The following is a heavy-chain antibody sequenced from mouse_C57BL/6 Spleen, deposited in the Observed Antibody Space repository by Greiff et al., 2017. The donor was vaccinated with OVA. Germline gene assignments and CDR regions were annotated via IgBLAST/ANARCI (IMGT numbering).Heavy chain of an antibody. V-gene: IGHV1-82*01. CDR3: ARWGGSPRYFDV. CDR1: GYAFSSSW. CDR2: IYPGDGDT. Sequence: VQLQQSGPELVKPGASVKISCKASGYAFSSSWMNWVKQRPGKGLEWIGRIYPGDGDTNYNGKFKGKATLTADKSSSTAYMQLSSLTSEDSAVYFCARWGGSPRYFDVWGTGTTVTVSS. D-gene: IGHD1-1*02. J-gene: IGHJ1*03.